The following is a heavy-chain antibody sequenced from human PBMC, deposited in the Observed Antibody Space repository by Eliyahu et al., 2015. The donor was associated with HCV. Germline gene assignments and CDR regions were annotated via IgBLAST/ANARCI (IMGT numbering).Heavy chain of an antibody. Sequence: EVQLVESGGGLVQPGRSLRLSCAASGFTFDDYAMHWVRQAPGKGLEWVSGISWNSGSIGYADSVKGRFTISRDNAKNSLYLQMNSLRAEDTALYYCAKAGDSGSYLTDWGQGTLVTVSS. CDR1: GFTFDDYA. CDR2: ISWNSGSI. D-gene: IGHD1-26*01. J-gene: IGHJ4*02. CDR3: AKAGDSGSYLTD. V-gene: IGHV3-9*01.